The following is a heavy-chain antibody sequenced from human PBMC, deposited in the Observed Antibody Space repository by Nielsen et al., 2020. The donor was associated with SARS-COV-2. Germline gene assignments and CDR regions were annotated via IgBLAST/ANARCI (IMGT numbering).Heavy chain of an antibody. CDR2: ISYNGISN. Sequence: GGSLRLSCAASGFTFSSYGMHWVRQAPGKGLEWVAVISYNGISNYYAHSVRGRFTISRDNANHALFLQMNSLRVEDTAVYYCAGGADFWSGTQKYYMDVWGKGTTVTVSS. V-gene: IGHV3-30*03. CDR1: GFTFSSYG. D-gene: IGHD3-3*01. CDR3: AGGADFWSGTQKYYMDV. J-gene: IGHJ6*03.